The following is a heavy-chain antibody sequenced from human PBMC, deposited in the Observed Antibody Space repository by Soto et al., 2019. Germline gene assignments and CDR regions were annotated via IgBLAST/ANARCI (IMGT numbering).Heavy chain of an antibody. J-gene: IGHJ6*02. CDR1: GFTFSSYG. Sequence: GGSLRLSCAASGFTFSSYGMHWVRQAPGKGLEWVAVISYDGSNKYYADSVQGRFTISRDNSKNTLYLQMNSLRAEDTAVYYCAKDQYSSSWYDYYYYGMDVWGQGTTVTVSS. D-gene: IGHD6-13*01. CDR3: AKDQYSSSWYDYYYYGMDV. CDR2: ISYDGSNK. V-gene: IGHV3-30*18.